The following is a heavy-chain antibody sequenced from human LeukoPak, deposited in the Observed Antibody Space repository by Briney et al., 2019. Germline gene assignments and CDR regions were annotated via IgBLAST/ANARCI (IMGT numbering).Heavy chain of an antibody. J-gene: IGHJ4*02. D-gene: IGHD3-9*01. CDR2: IYSGGST. CDR3: ARDLLTGPRDY. Sequence: GGSLRLSCAASGFTVSSNYKSWVRQAPGKGLEWVSVIYSGGSTYYADSVKGRFTISRDNSKNTMYLQMNSLRAEDTAVYYCARDLLTGPRDYWGQGTLVTVSS. V-gene: IGHV3-53*01. CDR1: GFTVSSNY.